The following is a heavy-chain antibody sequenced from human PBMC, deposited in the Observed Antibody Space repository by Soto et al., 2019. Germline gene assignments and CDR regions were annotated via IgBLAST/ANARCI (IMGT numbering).Heavy chain of an antibody. Sequence: SETLSLTCFVSGGSFSTYYYNWIRLSPGKGLEWIGEINHSGNNNYSPSLKSRVTMSLDTSKNQFSLKLTSVTAADTAVYYCARGGSNDWQVAFDIWGQGTMVTVSS. J-gene: IGHJ3*02. D-gene: IGHD3-9*01. CDR2: INHSGNN. CDR3: ARGGSNDWQVAFDI. CDR1: GGSFSTYY. V-gene: IGHV4-34*01.